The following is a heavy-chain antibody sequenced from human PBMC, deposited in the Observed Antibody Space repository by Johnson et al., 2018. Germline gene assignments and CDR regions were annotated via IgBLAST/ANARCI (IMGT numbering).Heavy chain of an antibody. J-gene: IGHJ3*02. CDR3: ARCTMIGVVYFGGSFDI. V-gene: IGHV3-21*01. CDR1: GFTFSSYS. CDR2: ISSSSSYI. D-gene: IGHD3-22*01. Sequence: EVQLVESGGGLVKPGGSLRLSCAASGFTFSSYSMNWVRQAPGKGLEWVSSISSSSSYIYYADSVKGRFTISRDNAKNSLYLQMNSLGAEDTAVYYCARCTMIGVVYFGGSFDIWGQGTMVTVSS.